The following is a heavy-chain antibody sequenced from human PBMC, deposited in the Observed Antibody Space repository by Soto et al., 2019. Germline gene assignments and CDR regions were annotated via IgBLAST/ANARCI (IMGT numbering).Heavy chain of an antibody. V-gene: IGHV3-21*01. Sequence: EVQLVESGGGLVKPGGSLRLSCAASGFTFSSYSMNWVRQAPGKGLEWVASISSSSSYIYYADSVKGRFTISRDNAKNSLYLQMNSLRAEDTAGDYCARDTDYYGSGSYSRWGQGTLVTVSS. CDR2: ISSSSSYI. CDR3: ARDTDYYGSGSYSR. CDR1: GFTFSSYS. D-gene: IGHD3-10*01. J-gene: IGHJ4*02.